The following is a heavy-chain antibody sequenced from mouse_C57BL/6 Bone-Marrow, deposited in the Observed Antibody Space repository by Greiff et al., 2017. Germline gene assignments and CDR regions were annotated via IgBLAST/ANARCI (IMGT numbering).Heavy chain of an antibody. CDR3: TTPYYYGRYFDV. Sequence: VQLQQSGAELVRPGASVKLSCTASGFNIKDDYMHWVKQRPEQGLEWIGWIDPENGDTEYASKFQGKATITADTSSNTASLQLSSLTSEDTAVYYCTTPYYYGRYFDVWGTETTVTVSS. V-gene: IGHV14-4*01. J-gene: IGHJ1*03. CDR2: IDPENGDT. D-gene: IGHD1-1*01. CDR1: GFNIKDDY.